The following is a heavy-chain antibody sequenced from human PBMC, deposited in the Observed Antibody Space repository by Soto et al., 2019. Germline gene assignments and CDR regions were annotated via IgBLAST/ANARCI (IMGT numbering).Heavy chain of an antibody. D-gene: IGHD3-3*01. J-gene: IGHJ4*02. CDR1: GFTFSSYA. Sequence: EVQLVESGGGLVKPGGSLRLSCAASGFTFSSYAMTWVRQAPGGGLEWVSAISDSGGRTYYADSVKGRFTISRDNSKNTLYLQMNTVRADDTAVYYCAKGAISGWDYWGQGTLVTVSS. V-gene: IGHV3-23*04. CDR3: AKGAISGWDY. CDR2: ISDSGGRT.